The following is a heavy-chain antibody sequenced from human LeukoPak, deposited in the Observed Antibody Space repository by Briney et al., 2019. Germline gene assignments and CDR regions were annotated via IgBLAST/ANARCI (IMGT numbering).Heavy chain of an antibody. CDR2: IYHSGNT. CDR3: ARVRGYSYGSDAFDI. D-gene: IGHD5-18*01. Sequence: SGTLSLTCAVSGGSISSSHWRSWVRQPPGKGLEWIGEIYHSGNTNYNPSLKSRVTISVDKSKNQFSLKLSSVTAADTAVFYCARVRGYSYGSDAFDIWGQGTMVTVSS. V-gene: IGHV4-4*02. J-gene: IGHJ3*02. CDR1: GGSISSSHW.